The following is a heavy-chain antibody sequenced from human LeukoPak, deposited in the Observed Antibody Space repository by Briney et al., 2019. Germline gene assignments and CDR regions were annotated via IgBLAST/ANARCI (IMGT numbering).Heavy chain of an antibody. Sequence: SETLSLTCTVSGGSISSGDYYWSWIRQPPGKGLEWIGYIYYSGSTNYNPSLKSRVTISVDTSKNQFSLKLSSVTAADTAVYYCARSPPGVVVASDAFDIWGQGTMVTVSS. D-gene: IGHD2-15*01. V-gene: IGHV4-61*08. CDR3: ARSPPGVVVASDAFDI. CDR2: IYYSGST. CDR1: GGSISSGDYY. J-gene: IGHJ3*02.